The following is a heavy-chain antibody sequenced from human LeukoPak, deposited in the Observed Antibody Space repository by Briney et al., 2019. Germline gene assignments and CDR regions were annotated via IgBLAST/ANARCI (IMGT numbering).Heavy chain of an antibody. CDR2: IYWNDDK. Sequence: SGPTLVKPTQTLTLTCTFSGFSLSTSGVGVGWIRQPPGKALEWLALIYWNDDKRYSPSLKSRLTITKDTSKNQVVLTMTNMDPVDTATYYCAHSGTVTTPHDAFDIWGQGTMSPSLQ. J-gene: IGHJ3*02. CDR3: AHSGTVTTPHDAFDI. CDR1: GFSLSTSGVG. V-gene: IGHV2-5*01. D-gene: IGHD4-17*01.